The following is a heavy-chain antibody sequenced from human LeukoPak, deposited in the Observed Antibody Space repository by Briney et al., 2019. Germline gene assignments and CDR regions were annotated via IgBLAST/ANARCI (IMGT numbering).Heavy chain of an antibody. CDR3: ARDGKAATDAFDI. D-gene: IGHD2-15*01. CDR2: IIPIFGTA. J-gene: IGHJ3*02. V-gene: IGHV1-69*13. Sequence: SVKVSCKASGGTFSSYAISWVRQAPGQGLEWMGGIIPIFGTANYAQKFQGRVTITADESTSTAYMELGSLRSEDTAVYYCARDGKAATDAFDIWGHGTMVTVSS. CDR1: GGTFSSYA.